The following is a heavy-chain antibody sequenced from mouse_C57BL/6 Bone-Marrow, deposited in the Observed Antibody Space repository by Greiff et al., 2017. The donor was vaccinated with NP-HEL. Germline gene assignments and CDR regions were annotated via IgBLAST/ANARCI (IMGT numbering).Heavy chain of an antibody. V-gene: IGHV10-1*01. D-gene: IGHD2-5*01. CDR1: GFSFNTYA. CDR2: IRSKSNNYAT. CDR3: VRQGSNLWYFDV. Sequence: EVKLMESGGGLVQPKGSLKLSCAASGFSFNTYAMNWVRQAPGKGFEWVARIRSKSNNYATYYADSVQDRFTISRDDSESMLYLQMNNLKTEDTAMDYCVRQGSNLWYFDVWGTGTTVTVSS. J-gene: IGHJ1*03.